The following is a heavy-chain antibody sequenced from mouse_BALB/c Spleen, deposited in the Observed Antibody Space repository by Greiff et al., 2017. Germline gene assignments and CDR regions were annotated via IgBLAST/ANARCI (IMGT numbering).Heavy chain of an antibody. CDR2: IRNKANGYTT. CDR1: GFTFTDYY. Sequence: EVKLVESGGGLVQPGGSLRLSCATSGFTFTDYYMSWVRQPPGKALEWLGFIRNKANGYTTEYSASVKGRFTISRDNSQSILYLQMNTLRAEDSATYYCARDRNYGFAYWGQGTLVTVSA. D-gene: IGHD1-1*01. CDR3: ARDRNYGFAY. V-gene: IGHV7-3*02. J-gene: IGHJ3*01.